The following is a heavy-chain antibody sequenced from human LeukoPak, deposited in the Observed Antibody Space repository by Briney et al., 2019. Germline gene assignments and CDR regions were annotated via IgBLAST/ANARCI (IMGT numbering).Heavy chain of an antibody. CDR3: AKDRMVRGVIIGGDFDY. J-gene: IGHJ4*02. CDR1: GFSFSNYA. Sequence: GGSLRLSCAASGFSFSNYAMTWVRQAPGKGLDWVSAISGSGSSTCYADSVKGRFTISRDNSKNTLYLQMNSLRAEDTAVYYCAKDRMVRGVIIGGDFDYWGQGTLVTVSS. CDR2: ISGSGSST. D-gene: IGHD3-10*01. V-gene: IGHV3-23*01.